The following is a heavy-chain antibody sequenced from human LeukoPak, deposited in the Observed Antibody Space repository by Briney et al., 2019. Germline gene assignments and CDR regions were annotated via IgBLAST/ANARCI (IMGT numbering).Heavy chain of an antibody. CDR3: ARGVAAAGTFDY. CDR2: ISSSSSYI. J-gene: IGHJ4*02. V-gene: IGHV3-21*01. Sequence: GGSLRLSCAASGFTFSSYSMNWARQAPGKGLEWVSSISSSSSYIYYADSVKGRFTISRDNAKNSLYLQMNSLRAEDTAVYYCARGVAAAGTFDYWGQGTLVTVSS. D-gene: IGHD6-13*01. CDR1: GFTFSSYS.